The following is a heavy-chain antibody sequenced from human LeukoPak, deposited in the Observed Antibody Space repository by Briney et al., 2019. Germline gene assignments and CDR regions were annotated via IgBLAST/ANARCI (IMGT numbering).Heavy chain of an antibody. CDR3: ARYEGAAAGTRKGWFDP. Sequence: SVKVSCKASGGTFSSYAISWVRQAPGQGLEWMGGIIPIFGTANYAQKFQGRVTITADESTSTAYMELSSLRSEDTAVYYCARYEGAAAGTRKGWFDPWGQGTLVTVSS. D-gene: IGHD6-13*01. CDR1: GGTFSSYA. J-gene: IGHJ5*02. CDR2: IIPIFGTA. V-gene: IGHV1-69*13.